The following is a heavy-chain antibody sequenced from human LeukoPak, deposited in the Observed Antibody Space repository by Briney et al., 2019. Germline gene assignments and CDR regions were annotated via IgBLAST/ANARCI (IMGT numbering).Heavy chain of an antibody. V-gene: IGHV3-30*02. D-gene: IGHD3-22*01. J-gene: IGHJ4*02. CDR3: AKDPYYFDSSGYYFHGYFDY. CDR1: GFTFSSYG. CDR2: IRHDGSNK. Sequence: PGGSLRLSCAASGFTFSSYGMHWVRQAPGKGLEWVAFIRHDGSNKYYADSVKGRFTISRDNSKNTLYLQMNSLRAEDTAVFYCAKDPYYFDSSGYYFHGYFDYWGQGTLVTVSS.